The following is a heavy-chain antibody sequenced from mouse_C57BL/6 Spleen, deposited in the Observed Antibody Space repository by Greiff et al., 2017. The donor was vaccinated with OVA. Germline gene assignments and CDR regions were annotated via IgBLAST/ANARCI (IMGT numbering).Heavy chain of an antibody. CDR3: ARSYYGYDIECFDY. D-gene: IGHD2-2*01. V-gene: IGHV14-3*01. Sequence: EVQLQQSVAELVRPGASVKLSCTASGFTITNTSMHWVKQRPEQGLEWIGRIDPANGNTKYAQKFQGKATLTADTASNTAYLQLSSLTSEDTAIYYCARSYYGYDIECFDYWGQGTTLTVSS. J-gene: IGHJ2*01. CDR1: GFTITNTS. CDR2: IDPANGNT.